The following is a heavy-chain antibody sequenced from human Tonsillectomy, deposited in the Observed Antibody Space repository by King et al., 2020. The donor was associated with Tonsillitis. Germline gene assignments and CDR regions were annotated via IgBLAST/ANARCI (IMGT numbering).Heavy chain of an antibody. CDR3: AREKPDYDSSGYYDY. V-gene: IGHV1-2*04. Sequence: VQLVESGAEVKKPGASVKVSCKASGYTFTGYYMHWVRQAPGQGLEWMGWINPNSGGTNYAQKFQGWVTMTRDTSISTAYMELSRLRSDDTAVYYCAREKPDYDSSGYYDYWGKGTLVTVSS. CDR1: GYTFTGYY. D-gene: IGHD3-22*01. CDR2: INPNSGGT. J-gene: IGHJ4*02.